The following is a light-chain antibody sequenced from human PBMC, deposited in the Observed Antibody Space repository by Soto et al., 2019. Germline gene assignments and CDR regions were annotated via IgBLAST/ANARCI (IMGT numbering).Light chain of an antibody. CDR2: EVT. CDR3: CSYARSSRV. CDR1: SSDVGSYNF. V-gene: IGLV2-23*02. Sequence: QSVLTQPASVSGSPGQTITISCTRTSSDVGSYNFVSWYQQHPGKAPKPLIYEVTKRPSGVSNRSSGSKSGNTASLTISGLQAEDEADYSCCSYARSSRVFGGGTKLTVL. J-gene: IGLJ3*02.